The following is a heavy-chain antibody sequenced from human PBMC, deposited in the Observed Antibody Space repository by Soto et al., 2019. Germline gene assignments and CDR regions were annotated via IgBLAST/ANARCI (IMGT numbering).Heavy chain of an antibody. D-gene: IGHD6-6*01. CDR2: ISDSAGGT. CDR3: AKTGALSIAARRDFDY. V-gene: IGHV3-23*01. Sequence: EVQLSDSGGGLVQPGGSLRLSCAASGFTFSSYGMSWVRQAPGKGLEWVAAISDSAGGTYYVDSVKGRFTIYRDNSKNTLYLQMSSLRAEDTAVYYCAKTGALSIAARRDFDYWGQGTLVTVSS. J-gene: IGHJ4*02. CDR1: GFTFSSYG.